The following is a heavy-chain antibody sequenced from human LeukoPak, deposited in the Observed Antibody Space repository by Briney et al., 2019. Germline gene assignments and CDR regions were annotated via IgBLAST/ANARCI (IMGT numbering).Heavy chain of an antibody. V-gene: IGHV3-21*01. CDR2: ISSSSSYI. D-gene: IGHD5-18*01. CDR3: ARARGYSYGYFDY. Sequence: GGSLRLSCAASGFTFSSYSMNWVRQAPGKVLEWVSSISSSSSYIYYADSVKGRFTISRDNAKNSLYLQMNSLRAEDTAVYYCARARGYSYGYFDYWGQGTLVTVSS. J-gene: IGHJ4*02. CDR1: GFTFSSYS.